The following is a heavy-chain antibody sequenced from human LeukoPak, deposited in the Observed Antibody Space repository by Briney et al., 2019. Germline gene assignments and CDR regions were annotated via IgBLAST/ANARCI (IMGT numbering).Heavy chain of an antibody. D-gene: IGHD2-2*01. Sequence: KPSETLSLTCAVYGGSFSGYYWSWIRQPPGKGLEWIGEINHSGSTNYNPSLKSRVTISVDTSKNQFSLKLSSVTAADTAVYYCARVGLDISTHLDYWGQGTLVTVSS. CDR1: GGSFSGYY. J-gene: IGHJ4*02. V-gene: IGHV4-34*01. CDR3: ARVGLDISTHLDY. CDR2: INHSGST.